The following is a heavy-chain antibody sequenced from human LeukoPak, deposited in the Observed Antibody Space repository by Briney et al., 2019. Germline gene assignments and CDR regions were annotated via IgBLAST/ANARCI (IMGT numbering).Heavy chain of an antibody. V-gene: IGHV4-59*12. CDR3: ARVPPENCSSTSCYRIAAAGSPVWFDY. D-gene: IGHD2-2*01. CDR1: GGSISSYY. Sequence: SETLSLTCTVSGGSISSYYWSWIRQPPGKGLEWIGYIYYSGSTNYNPSLKSRVTISVDTPKNQFSLKLSSVTAADTAVYYCARVPPENCSSTSCYRIAAAGSPVWFDYWGQGTLVTVSS. CDR2: IYYSGST. J-gene: IGHJ4*02.